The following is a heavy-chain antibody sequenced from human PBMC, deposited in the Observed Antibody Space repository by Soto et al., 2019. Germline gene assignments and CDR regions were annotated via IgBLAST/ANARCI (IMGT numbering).Heavy chain of an antibody. CDR3: ARGQLPAATTYFDF. Sequence: GGSLRLSCAASGFTFSSYAIHWVRQAPGKGLEWVAIIWFDGSNKYYADSVKGRFSISRDNSKNTLFLQMDSLRAEDTAVYYCARGQLPAATTYFDFWGHGTLVTVSS. D-gene: IGHD2-15*01. V-gene: IGHV3-33*01. CDR2: IWFDGSNK. CDR1: GFTFSSYA. J-gene: IGHJ4*01.